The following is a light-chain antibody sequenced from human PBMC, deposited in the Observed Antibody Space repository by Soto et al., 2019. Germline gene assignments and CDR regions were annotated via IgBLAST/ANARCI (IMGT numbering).Light chain of an antibody. V-gene: IGKV3-20*01. J-gene: IGKJ1*01. CDR2: GAS. Sequence: EIVLTQSPGTLSLSPGERVTLSCRASQSVSSSYLAWYQQKPDQAPRLLIYGASSRATGIPDRFSGSGSGTDFTLTISRLEPEDFAIYYCQQYNNWPRWTFGQGTKVDIK. CDR3: QQYNNWPRWT. CDR1: QSVSSSY.